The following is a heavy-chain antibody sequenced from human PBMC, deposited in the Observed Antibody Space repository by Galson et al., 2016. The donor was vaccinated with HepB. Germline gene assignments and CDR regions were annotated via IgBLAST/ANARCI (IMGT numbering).Heavy chain of an antibody. Sequence: SLRLSCAASGFTFRTYTMNWVRQAPGRGLEWVSAISSGSSEIHYADSVRGRLTISRDNAKNALYLQMDSLRVEDTAVYYCARGRGGTARFEYWGQGILVTVSS. CDR1: GFTFRTYT. V-gene: IGHV3-21*01. J-gene: IGHJ4*02. D-gene: IGHD6-6*01. CDR2: ISSGSSEI. CDR3: ARGRGGTARFEY.